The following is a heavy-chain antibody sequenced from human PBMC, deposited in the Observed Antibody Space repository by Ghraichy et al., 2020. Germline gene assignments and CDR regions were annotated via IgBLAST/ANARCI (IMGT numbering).Heavy chain of an antibody. CDR2: INHGGST. D-gene: IGHD4-17*01. J-gene: IGHJ4*02. Sequence: SQTLSLTCAVYGGYFSGYYWSWIRQPPGNGLEWIGEINHGGSTTYNPSLESRVTISLYTSKNQFSLKLSSVTAADTSVYYCARVGPDYGDYSRLFDSWRQVILVTLSS. CDR1: GGYFSGYY. V-gene: IGHV4-34*01. CDR3: ARVGPDYGDYSRLFDS.